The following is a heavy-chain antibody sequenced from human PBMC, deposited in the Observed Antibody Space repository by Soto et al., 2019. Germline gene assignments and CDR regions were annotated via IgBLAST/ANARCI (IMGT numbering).Heavy chain of an antibody. J-gene: IGHJ3*02. CDR3: AKGGVGSTSNAFDI. D-gene: IGHD1-26*01. Sequence: PGGSLRLSCAASGFTVMGYGMHWVRQAPAKGLEWVAVISYDGSNKYYADSVKGRFTISRDNSKNTLYLQMNSLRAEDTAVYYCAKGGVGSTSNAFDIWGQGTMVTVSS. CDR2: ISYDGSNK. CDR1: GFTVMGYG. V-gene: IGHV3-30*18.